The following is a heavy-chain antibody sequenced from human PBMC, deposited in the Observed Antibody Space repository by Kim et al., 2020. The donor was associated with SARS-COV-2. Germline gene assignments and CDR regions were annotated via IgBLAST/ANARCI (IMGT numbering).Heavy chain of an antibody. CDR1: GFTFSSYG. D-gene: IGHD6-6*01. V-gene: IGHV3-33*01. CDR3: ARDNLGAARPFDY. CDR2: IWYDGSNK. Sequence: GGSLRLSCAASGFTFSSYGMHWVRQAPGKGLEWVAVIWYDGSNKYYADSVKGRFTISRDNSKNTLYLQMNSLRAEDTAVYYCARDNLGAARPFDYWGQGTLVTVSS. J-gene: IGHJ4*02.